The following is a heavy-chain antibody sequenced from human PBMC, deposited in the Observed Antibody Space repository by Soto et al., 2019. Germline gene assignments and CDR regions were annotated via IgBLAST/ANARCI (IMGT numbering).Heavy chain of an antibody. D-gene: IGHD1-26*01. CDR2: ISTVSSAT. CDR3: ARYSGSYLSAYFYGMDV. V-gene: IGHV3-11*06. J-gene: IGHJ6*02. Sequence: QVQLVESGGGLVKPGGSLRLSCAASGFTFSDYYMTWIRQAPGKGLEWVSFISTVSSATNYADSVKGRFTISRDNAKNLVYLQMESLLAEDTAVYYCARYSGSYLSAYFYGMDVWGQGATVTVSS. CDR1: GFTFSDYY.